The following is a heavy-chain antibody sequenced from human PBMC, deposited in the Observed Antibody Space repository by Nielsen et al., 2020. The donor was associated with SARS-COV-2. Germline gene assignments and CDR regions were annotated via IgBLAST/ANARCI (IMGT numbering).Heavy chain of an antibody. CDR1: GFTFDDYA. V-gene: IGHV3-9*01. Sequence: SLKISCAASGFTFDDYAMHWVRQAPGKGLEWVSGISWNSGSIGYVDSVKGRFTISRDNAKNSLYLQMNSLRAEDTAVYYCARDSITGTSDYWGQGTLVTVSS. J-gene: IGHJ4*02. CDR2: ISWNSGSI. D-gene: IGHD1/OR15-1a*01. CDR3: ARDSITGTSDY.